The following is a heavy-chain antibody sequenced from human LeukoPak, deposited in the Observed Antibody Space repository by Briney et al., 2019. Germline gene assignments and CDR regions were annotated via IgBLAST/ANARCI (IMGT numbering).Heavy chain of an antibody. CDR3: ARGPYAVAGLFDY. D-gene: IGHD6-19*01. CDR1: GGSISSGGYS. CDR2: IYHSGST. Sequence: PSETLSLTCTVSGGSISSGGYSWSWIRQPPGKGLEWIGYIYHSGSTYYNPSLKSRVTISVDTSKNQFSLKLSSVTAADTAVYYCARGPYAVAGLFDYWGQGTLVTVSS. J-gene: IGHJ4*02. V-gene: IGHV4-30-2*01.